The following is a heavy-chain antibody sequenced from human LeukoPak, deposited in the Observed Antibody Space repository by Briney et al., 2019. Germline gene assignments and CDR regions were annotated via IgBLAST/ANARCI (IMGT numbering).Heavy chain of an antibody. CDR2: INPDSGGT. Sequence: GASVKVSCKASGSTFTYYYMHLVRQAPGQGLGWMGWINPDSGGTKYAQEFQGRVTMTRATSITTAYVELSRLRSDDTAVYYCARGRAFDTSGATFDSWGQGTLVAVSS. CDR1: GSTFTYYY. D-gene: IGHD3-22*01. V-gene: IGHV1-2*02. J-gene: IGHJ4*02. CDR3: ARGRAFDTSGATFDS.